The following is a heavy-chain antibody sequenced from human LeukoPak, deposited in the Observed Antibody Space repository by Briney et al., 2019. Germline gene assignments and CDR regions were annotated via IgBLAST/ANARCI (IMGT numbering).Heavy chain of an antibody. CDR1: GGSISSSSYY. V-gene: IGHV4-39*01. D-gene: IGHD3-10*01. Sequence: PSETLSLTCTVSGGSISSSSYYWGWIRQPPGKGLEWIGSIYYSGSTYYNPSLKSRVTISVDTSKNQFSLKLSPVTAADTAVYYCARAVDHYGSGSYYPPPFDYWGQGTLVTVSS. CDR2: IYYSGST. CDR3: ARAVDHYGSGSYYPPPFDY. J-gene: IGHJ4*02.